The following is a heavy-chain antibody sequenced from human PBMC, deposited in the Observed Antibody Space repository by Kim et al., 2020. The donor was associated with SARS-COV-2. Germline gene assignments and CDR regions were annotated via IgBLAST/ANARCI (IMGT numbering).Heavy chain of an antibody. Sequence: SVKVSCKASGGTFSSYAISWVRQAPGQGLEWMGRIIPILGIANYAQKFQGRVTITADKSTSTAYMELSSLRSEDTAVYYCARDPPSMVRGIITLDYWGQ. CDR2: IIPILGIA. J-gene: IGHJ4*02. CDR3: ARDPPSMVRGIITLDY. D-gene: IGHD3-10*01. CDR1: GGTFSSYA. V-gene: IGHV1-69*04.